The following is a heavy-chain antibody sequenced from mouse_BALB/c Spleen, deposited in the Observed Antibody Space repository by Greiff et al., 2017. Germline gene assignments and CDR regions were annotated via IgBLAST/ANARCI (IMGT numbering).Heavy chain of an antibody. V-gene: IGHV14-3*02. CDR1: GFNIKDTY. CDR3: ARGDYYDYDDAMDY. Sequence: VHVKQSGAELVKPGASVKLSCTASGFNIKDTYMHWVKQRPEQGLEWIGRIDPANGNTKYDPKFQGKATITADTSSNTAYLQLSSLTSEDTAVYYCARGDYYDYDDAMDYWGQGTSVTVSS. J-gene: IGHJ4*01. D-gene: IGHD2-4*01. CDR2: IDPANGNT.